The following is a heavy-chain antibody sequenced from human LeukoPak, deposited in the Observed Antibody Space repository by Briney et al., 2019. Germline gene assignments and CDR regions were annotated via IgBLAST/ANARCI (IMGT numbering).Heavy chain of an antibody. V-gene: IGHV3-30*18. CDR3: ANGGSSGWYR. Sequence: PGRSLRLSCAASGFTFSGYGMHWGRQAPGKGLEWVAVISYDGSNKYYADSVKGRFTISRDNSKNTLYLQMNSLRAEDTAVYYCANGGSSGWYRWGQGTLVTVSS. CDR1: GFTFSGYG. CDR2: ISYDGSNK. D-gene: IGHD6-19*01. J-gene: IGHJ4*02.